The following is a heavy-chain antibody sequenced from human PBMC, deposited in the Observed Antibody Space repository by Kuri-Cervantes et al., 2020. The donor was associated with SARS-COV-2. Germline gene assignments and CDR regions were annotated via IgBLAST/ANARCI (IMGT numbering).Heavy chain of an antibody. CDR3: ATGPVVPAAMPVRWFDP. CDR1: GFTFSSYG. J-gene: IGHJ5*02. D-gene: IGHD2-2*01. Sequence: GESLKISCAASGFTFSSYGMHWVRQAPGKGLEWVAVIWYDGSNKYYADSVKGRLTISRDNSKNTLYLQMNSLRAEDTAVYYCATGPVVPAAMPVRWFDPWGQGTLVTVSS. V-gene: IGHV3-33*01. CDR2: IWYDGSNK.